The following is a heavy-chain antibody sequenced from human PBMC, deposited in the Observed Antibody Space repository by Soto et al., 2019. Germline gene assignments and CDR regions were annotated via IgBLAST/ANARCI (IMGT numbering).Heavy chain of an antibody. CDR2: ISSSSSTI. CDR3: ARGTVVAGTKHNWFDP. CDR1: GFTFSSYS. J-gene: IGHJ5*02. D-gene: IGHD6-19*01. V-gene: IGHV3-48*04. Sequence: GGSLRLSCAASGFTFSSYSMNWVRQAPGKGLEWVSYISSSSSTIYYADSVKGRFTISRDNAKNSLYLQMNSLRAEDTAVYYCARGTVVAGTKHNWFDPWGQGTMVTV.